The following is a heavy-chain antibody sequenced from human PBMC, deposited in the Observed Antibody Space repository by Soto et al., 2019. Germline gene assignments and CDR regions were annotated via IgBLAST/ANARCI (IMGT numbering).Heavy chain of an antibody. CDR1: GGSIGSYF. D-gene: IGHD2-15*01. CDR2: IYYSGST. V-gene: IGHV4-59*01. CDR3: AREAVTPYNWFDP. Sequence: SETLSLTCTVSGGSIGSYFWSWIGHPPGKGLEWIGYIYYSGSTNYNPSLKSRVTISVDTSKNQFSLKLSSVTAADTAVYYCAREAVTPYNWFDPWGQGTLVTVSS. J-gene: IGHJ5*02.